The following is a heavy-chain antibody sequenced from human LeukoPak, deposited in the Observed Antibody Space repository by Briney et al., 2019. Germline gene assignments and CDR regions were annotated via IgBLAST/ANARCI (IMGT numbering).Heavy chain of an antibody. CDR1: GFPFSDFS. V-gene: IGHV3-23*01. CDR3: AKQSYARSLGE. CDR2: TNSGGSTT. J-gene: IGHJ4*02. Sequence: GGSLRLSCATSGFPFSDFSVTWVRQAPGKGLEWISTTNSGGSTTDYAESVKGRFTISRDNSKNTLYLQMSSLRVEDTAIYYCAKQSYARSLGEGGPGTLVTVSS. D-gene: IGHD2-8*01.